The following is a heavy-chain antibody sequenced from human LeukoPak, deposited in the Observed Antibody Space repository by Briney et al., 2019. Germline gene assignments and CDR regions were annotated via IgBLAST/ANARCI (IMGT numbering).Heavy chain of an antibody. Sequence: GGSLRLSCAASGFTFSNYWMSWVRQAPGKGLEWVANIKEDGSEKYYVDSVKGRFTISRDNTRNSLYLQMNSLRAEDTAVYYCASGRQLGYWGQGTLVTVSS. D-gene: IGHD6-13*01. J-gene: IGHJ4*02. CDR1: GFTFSNYW. V-gene: IGHV3-7*01. CDR2: IKEDGSEK. CDR3: ASGRQLGY.